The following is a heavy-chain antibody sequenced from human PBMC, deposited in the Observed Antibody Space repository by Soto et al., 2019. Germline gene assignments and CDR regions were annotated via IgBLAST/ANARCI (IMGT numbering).Heavy chain of an antibody. V-gene: IGHV4-39*01. Sequence: QLHLRESGPGLVKPSETLSLTCTVSGGSITSSSYYWGWIRQPPGKGLEWIGSIYYSGSTYYNPSRKSRVPISVDTSKIQFALKLSSVTAADTAVYYCATQEVGGRYVYPFDPWGQGTLVTVSS. CDR3: ATQEVGGRYVYPFDP. J-gene: IGHJ5*02. CDR1: GGSITSSSYY. D-gene: IGHD1-26*01. CDR2: IYYSGST.